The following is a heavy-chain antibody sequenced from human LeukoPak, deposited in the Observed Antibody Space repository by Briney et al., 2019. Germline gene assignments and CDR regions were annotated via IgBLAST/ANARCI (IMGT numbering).Heavy chain of an antibody. Sequence: SETLSLTCAVYGGSFSGYYWSWIRQPPGKGLEWIGEINHSGSTNYNPSLKSRVTISVDTSKNQFSLKLSSVTAADTAVYYCAREGPPPLYCSSTSCNQAFDIWGQGTMVTVSS. D-gene: IGHD2-2*01. CDR3: AREGPPPLYCSSTSCNQAFDI. CDR2: INHSGST. V-gene: IGHV4-34*01. CDR1: GGSFSGYY. J-gene: IGHJ3*02.